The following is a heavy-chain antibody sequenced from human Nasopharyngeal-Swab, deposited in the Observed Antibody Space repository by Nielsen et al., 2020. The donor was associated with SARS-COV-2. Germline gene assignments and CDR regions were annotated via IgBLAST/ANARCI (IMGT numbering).Heavy chain of an antibody. CDR2: INPSGGST. CDR1: GYTFTSYY. D-gene: IGHD3-3*01. V-gene: IGHV1-46*01. CDR3: ARDRGSPYYDFWSGYHFDY. Sequence: ASVKVSCKASGYTFTSYYMHWVRQAPGQGLEWMGIINPSGGSTSYAQKFQGRVTMTRDTSTSTVYMELSSLRSEDTAVYYCARDRGSPYYDFWSGYHFDYWGQGTLVTVSS. J-gene: IGHJ4*02.